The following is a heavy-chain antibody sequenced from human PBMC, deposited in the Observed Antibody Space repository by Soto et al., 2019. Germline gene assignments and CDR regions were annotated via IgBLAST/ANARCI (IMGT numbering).Heavy chain of an antibody. CDR2: INQSGST. V-gene: IGHV4-34*01. D-gene: IGHD2-2*01. J-gene: IGHJ5*02. CDR1: GGSFSGYY. CDR3: ARGRELYCSSTSCFLNWFDP. Sequence: PSETLSLTCAVYGGSFSGYYWNWIRQSPGRGLEWIGEINQSGSTSYNPSLKSRVTISVDTSKNHFSLKLTSVTAADTAVYYCARGRELYCSSTSCFLNWFDPWGQGTLVTVS.